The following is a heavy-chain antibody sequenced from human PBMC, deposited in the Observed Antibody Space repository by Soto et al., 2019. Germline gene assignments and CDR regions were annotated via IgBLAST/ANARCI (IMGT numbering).Heavy chain of an antibody. J-gene: IGHJ6*02. D-gene: IGHD3-10*01. CDR2: ISSSGTYI. CDR1: GFTFNDYS. Sequence: PGGSLRLSCEASGFTFNDYSMDWVRQAPEKGLEWVSSISSSGTYIYYADSVKGRFAISRDNANNVMYLQMDTLRAEDTAVYYCVRAGHVFDVHYYAMDLWGQGTTVTVSS. V-gene: IGHV3-21*01. CDR3: VRAGHVFDVHYYAMDL.